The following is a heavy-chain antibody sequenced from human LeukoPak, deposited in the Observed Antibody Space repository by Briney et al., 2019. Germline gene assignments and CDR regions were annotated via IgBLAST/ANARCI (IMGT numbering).Heavy chain of an antibody. CDR2: ISGGGGST. D-gene: IGHD2-15*01. CDR1: GFTFRTYA. J-gene: IGHJ4*02. V-gene: IGHV3-23*01. Sequence: GGSLRLSCAASGFTFRTYAMSWVRQAPGKGLEWVSAISGGGGSTYYADSVKSRFTISRDNSKNTLFLQMNSLRAEDTAVYYCAKDRYCGGGTCYWSYFDYWGQGTLVTVSS. CDR3: AKDRYCGGGTCYWSYFDY.